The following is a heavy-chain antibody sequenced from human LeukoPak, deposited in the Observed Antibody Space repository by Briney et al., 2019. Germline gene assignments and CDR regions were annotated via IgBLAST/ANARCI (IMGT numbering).Heavy chain of an antibody. J-gene: IGHJ6*02. CDR3: ARDDRDYGMDV. CDR2: IYYSGST. Sequence: SETLSLTCTVSGGSISSGGYYWSWIRQHPGKGLEWIGYIYYSGSTYYNPSLKCRVTISVDTSKNQISLKLSSVTAADTAVYYCARDDRDYGMDVWGQGTTVTVSS. CDR1: GGSISSGGYY. V-gene: IGHV4-31*03.